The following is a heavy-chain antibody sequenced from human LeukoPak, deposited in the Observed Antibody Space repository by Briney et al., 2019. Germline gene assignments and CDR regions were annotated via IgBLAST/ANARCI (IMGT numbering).Heavy chain of an antibody. D-gene: IGHD5-18*01. V-gene: IGHV4-61*02. CDR1: GGSISSGGYY. CDR2: IYTSGST. Sequence: PSETLSLTCTVSGGSISSGGYYWSWIRQPAGKGLEWIGRIYTSGSTNYNPSLKSRVTISVDTSKDQFSLKLSSVTAADTAVYYCARGVYRDYMDVWGKGTTVTVSS. J-gene: IGHJ6*03. CDR3: ARGVYRDYMDV.